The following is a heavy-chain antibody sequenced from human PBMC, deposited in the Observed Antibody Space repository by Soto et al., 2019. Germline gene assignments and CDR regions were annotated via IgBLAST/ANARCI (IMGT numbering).Heavy chain of an antibody. CDR2: IYHSGST. Sequence: QVQLQESGPGLVKPSGTLSLTCAVSGGSISSSNWWSWVRQPPGKGLEWIGEIYHSGSTNYNPSLKRRVTISVDKSKNQFSLKLSSVTAADTAVYYCASLQLERRGYYYGMDVWGQGTTVTVSS. J-gene: IGHJ6*02. CDR1: GGSISSSNW. V-gene: IGHV4-4*02. CDR3: ASLQLERRGYYYGMDV. D-gene: IGHD1-1*01.